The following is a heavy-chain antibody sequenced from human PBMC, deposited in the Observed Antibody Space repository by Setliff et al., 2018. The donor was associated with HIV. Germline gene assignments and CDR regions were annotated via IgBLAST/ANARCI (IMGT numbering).Heavy chain of an antibody. CDR2: ISHRGDL. CDR1: GDSITRSRYW. V-gene: IGHV4-39*01. D-gene: IGHD3-16*01. CDR3: VRRGPHGPDLGYKAEGIDP. Sequence: PSETLSLTCNVSGDSITRSRYWWGWIRQSPGKGLQWLADISHRGDLAYRESLKRRLTISRDTSKNQISLRLTSVTAADTAVYYCVRRGPHGPDLGYKAEGIDPWGQGVPVTVSS. J-gene: IGHJ5*02.